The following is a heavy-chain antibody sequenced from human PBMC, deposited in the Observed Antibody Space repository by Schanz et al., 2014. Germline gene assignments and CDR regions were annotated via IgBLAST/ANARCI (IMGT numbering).Heavy chain of an antibody. Sequence: VQLVGSGGGLVQPGGSLRLSCAPAGFTVSRNNMSWVRQAPGQGLEWVSGIYSIGTTYYADSVKGRFTISRDNSENTLSLQMNSLRVEDTAVYYCTGHRYNRLWGQGTLVSVSS. CDR3: TGHRYNRL. D-gene: IGHD1-1*01. J-gene: IGHJ4*02. CDR2: IYSIGTT. CDR1: GFTVSRNN. V-gene: IGHV3-66*04.